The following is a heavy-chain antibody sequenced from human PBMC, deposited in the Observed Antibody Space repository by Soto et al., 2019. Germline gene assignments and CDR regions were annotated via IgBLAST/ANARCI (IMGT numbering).Heavy chain of an antibody. CDR2: MNPNSGNT. CDR3: ARICSAGSCSLWYYYGMDV. D-gene: IGHD2-15*01. CDR1: GYTFTSYD. V-gene: IGHV1-8*01. Sequence: GASVKVSCKASGYTFTSYDINWVRQATGQGLEWMGWMNPNSGNTGYAQKFQGRVTMTRNTSISTAYMELSSLRSEDTAVYYCARICSAGSCSLWYYYGMDVWGQGTTVTVSS. J-gene: IGHJ6*02.